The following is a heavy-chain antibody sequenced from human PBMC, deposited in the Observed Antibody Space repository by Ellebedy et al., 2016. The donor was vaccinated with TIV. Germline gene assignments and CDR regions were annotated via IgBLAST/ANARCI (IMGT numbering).Heavy chain of an antibody. J-gene: IGHJ6*03. CDR1: GLTVSRSY. D-gene: IGHD3-16*01. V-gene: IGHV3-53*01. CDR3: ARVDTMGGNYYYYMDV. Sequence: GGSLRLSXEASGLTVSRSYLSWVRQAPGKGLEWVSVIYAPGTTYYAGSVKGRFTISSDNSKNTLYLEMNSLRAEDSAIYYCARVDTMGGNYYYYMDVWGKGTTVTVSS. CDR2: IYAPGTT.